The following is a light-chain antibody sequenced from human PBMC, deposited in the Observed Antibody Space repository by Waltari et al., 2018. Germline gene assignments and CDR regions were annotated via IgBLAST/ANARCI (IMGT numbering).Light chain of an antibody. V-gene: IGLV1-44*01. CDR3: AAWDDNLNGRVI. J-gene: IGLJ2*01. CDR2: STT. Sequence: QSVLTQAPSVSAPPGQRVTISCSGSDSNIGRNALNWFHQVPGTAPKLIIYSTTHRPSGVPDRFSGSKSGTSASLAITGLQSEDEGDYFCAAWDDNLNGRVIFGGGTKLTVL. CDR1: DSNIGRNA.